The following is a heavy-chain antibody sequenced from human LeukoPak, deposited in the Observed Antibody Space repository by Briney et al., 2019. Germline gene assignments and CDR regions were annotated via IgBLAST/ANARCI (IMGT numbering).Heavy chain of an antibody. J-gene: IGHJ6*04. CDR3: ARDLGYCTSTSCYSLYGTDV. CDR2: ISSSGSTI. V-gene: IGHV3-48*03. Sequence: GGSQRLSCAASGFTFSSYEMNWVRQAPGKGLEWVSYISSSGSTIYYADSVKGRFTISRDNAKNSLYLQMNSLRAEDTAVYYCARDLGYCTSTSCYSLYGTDVWGKGTTVTASS. CDR1: GFTFSSYE. D-gene: IGHD2-2*02.